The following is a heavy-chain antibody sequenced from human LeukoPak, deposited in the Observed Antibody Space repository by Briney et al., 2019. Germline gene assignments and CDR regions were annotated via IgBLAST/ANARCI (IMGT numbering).Heavy chain of an antibody. Sequence: PSETLSLTCAVYGGSFSGYYWSWIRQPPGKGLEWIGEINHSGSTNHNPSLKSRVTISVDPSKNQFSLKLSSVTAADTAVYYCARDPYNGSYGDDYYYYMDVWGKGTTVTISS. CDR2: INHSGST. CDR3: ARDPYNGSYGDDYYYYMDV. J-gene: IGHJ6*03. D-gene: IGHD1-26*01. CDR1: GGSFSGYY. V-gene: IGHV4-34*01.